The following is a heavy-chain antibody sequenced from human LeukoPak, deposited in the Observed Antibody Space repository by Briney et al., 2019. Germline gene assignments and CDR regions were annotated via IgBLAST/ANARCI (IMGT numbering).Heavy chain of an antibody. Sequence: SVKVSCKASGGTFSSYAISWVRQAPGQGLEWMGGIIPIFGTANYAQKFRGRVTITADKSASTAYMELSSLRSEDTAVYYCARAPIAAAGKELRDWGQGTLVTVSS. D-gene: IGHD6-13*01. CDR3: ARAPIAAAGKELRD. J-gene: IGHJ4*02. V-gene: IGHV1-69*06. CDR2: IIPIFGTA. CDR1: GGTFSSYA.